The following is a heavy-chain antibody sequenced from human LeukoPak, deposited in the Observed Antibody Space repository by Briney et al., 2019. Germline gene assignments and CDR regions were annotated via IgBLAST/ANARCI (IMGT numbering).Heavy chain of an antibody. D-gene: IGHD5-12*01. CDR2: VLYTGRT. Sequence: PSETLSLTCTVSGDSISSSRFYWAWIRQPPGKGLEWIGSVLYTGRTFYNPSLKSRVTISVDTSKNQFSLRLGSVTASDTAVYYCARRDVGATIDYWGQGTLITVSS. CDR1: GDSISSSRFY. J-gene: IGHJ4*02. CDR3: ARRDVGATIDY. V-gene: IGHV4-39*01.